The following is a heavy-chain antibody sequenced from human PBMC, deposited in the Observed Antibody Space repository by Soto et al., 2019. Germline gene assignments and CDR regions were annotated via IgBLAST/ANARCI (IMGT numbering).Heavy chain of an antibody. V-gene: IGHV5-51*01. D-gene: IGHD6-6*01. CDR2: IYPGDSDT. J-gene: IGHJ4*02. CDR3: ARHTKYSSSPRYFDY. Sequence: PGESLKISCESSGYTFANYWIGWVCQVPGKGLEWMGIIYPGDSDTRYSPSFQGQVTISADKSISTAYLQWSSLKASDTAMYYCARHTKYSSSPRYFDYWGQGTLVTVSS. CDR1: GYTFANYW.